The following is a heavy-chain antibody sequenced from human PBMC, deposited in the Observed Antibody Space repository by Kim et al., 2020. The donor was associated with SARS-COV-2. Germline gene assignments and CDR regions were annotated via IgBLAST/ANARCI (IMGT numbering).Heavy chain of an antibody. J-gene: IGHJ4*02. Sequence: GGSLRLSCAASEFTFSSYAMSWVRQAPGKGLQWVSGISGSGGSTYYADSVKGRFTVSRDNSKNTLFLQMNNLGAEDTAVYYCAKGRHDILTDHDYWGQGTLVTVSS. D-gene: IGHD3-9*01. CDR3: AKGRHDILTDHDY. CDR2: ISGSGGST. CDR1: EFTFSSYA. V-gene: IGHV3-23*01.